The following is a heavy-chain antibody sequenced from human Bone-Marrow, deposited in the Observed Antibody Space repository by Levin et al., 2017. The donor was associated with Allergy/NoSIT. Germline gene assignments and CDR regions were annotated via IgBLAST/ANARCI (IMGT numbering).Heavy chain of an antibody. J-gene: IGHJ3*02. V-gene: IGHV1-2*02. D-gene: IGHD3-22*01. CDR2: INPNSGGT. CDR1: GYTFTDYY. Sequence: GESLKISCKASGYTFTDYYMNGVRQAPGQGLEWMGWINPNSGGTNYAQKFQGRVTMTRDTSISTAYMELSGLRSDDTAVYYCARDPDYYDRAFDTWGQGTMVTVSS. CDR3: ARDPDYYDRAFDT.